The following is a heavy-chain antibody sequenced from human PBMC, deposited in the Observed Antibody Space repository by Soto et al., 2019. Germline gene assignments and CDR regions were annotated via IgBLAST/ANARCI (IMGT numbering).Heavy chain of an antibody. CDR1: GFTFSDYA. CDR2: VSHDGRNT. D-gene: IGHD6-19*01. V-gene: IGHV3-30*03. CDR3: VEGGRQWLVTSDFNY. Sequence: VQLVESGGGVVQPGRSLRLSCAASGFTFSDYAMHWVRQAPGKGLEWVAVVSHDGRNTHYADSVKGRFTISRDSSKNTVSLEMTSLRAEDTAVYYCVEGGRQWLVTSDFNYWGQGALVTVSS. J-gene: IGHJ4*02.